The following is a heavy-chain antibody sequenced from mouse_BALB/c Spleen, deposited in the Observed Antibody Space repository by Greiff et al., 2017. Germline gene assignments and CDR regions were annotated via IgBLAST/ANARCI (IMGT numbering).Heavy chain of an antibody. V-gene: IGHV5-17*02. CDR3: ARWSYGTAFAY. J-gene: IGHJ3*01. CDR2: ISSGSGTI. D-gene: IGHD2-1*01. Sequence: EVQRVESGGGLVQPGGSRKLSCAASGFTFSSYGMHWVRQAPEKGLEWVAYISSGSGTIYYADTVKGQFTISRDNPKNTLCLQLTSLRSEDTAMYYCARWSYGTAFAYWGQGTLVSVS. CDR1: GFTFSSYG.